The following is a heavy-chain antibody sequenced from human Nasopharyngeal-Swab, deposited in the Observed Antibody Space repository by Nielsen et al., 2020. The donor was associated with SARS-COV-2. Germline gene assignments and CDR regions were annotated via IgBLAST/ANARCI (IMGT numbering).Heavy chain of an antibody. D-gene: IGHD4-17*01. CDR1: GYTFTSYH. Sequence: ASVKVSCKASGYTFTSYHMHWVRQAPGQGLEWMGIINPSGGSTSYAQKFQGRVTMTRAPSTTTVYMEMSNLKSEDTAVYYCARDLYGDFFSYFDLWGRGTLVTVSS. V-gene: IGHV1-46*01. J-gene: IGHJ2*01. CDR3: ARDLYGDFFSYFDL. CDR2: INPSGGST.